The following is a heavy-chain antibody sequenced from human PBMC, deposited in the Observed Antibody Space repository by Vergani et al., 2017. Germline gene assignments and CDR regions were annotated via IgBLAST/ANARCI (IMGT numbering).Heavy chain of an antibody. J-gene: IGHJ4*02. V-gene: IGHV3-11*06. D-gene: IGHD1-26*01. CDR2: ISSSSTFT. Sequence: QVQLVESGGGLVKPGGSLRLSCTASGFFFSDYYMSWLRQAPGKGLEWISFISSSSTFTFYADSVKGRFTVSRDNAKTSLYLQMNSLRAEDTAVYYCAREDRSIDLYYFDYWGQGTLVTVSS. CDR3: AREDRSIDLYYFDY. CDR1: GFFFSDYY.